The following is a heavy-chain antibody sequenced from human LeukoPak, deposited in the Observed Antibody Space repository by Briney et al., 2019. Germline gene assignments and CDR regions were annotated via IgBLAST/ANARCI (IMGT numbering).Heavy chain of an antibody. J-gene: IGHJ4*01. D-gene: IGHD3-22*01. CDR2: ISDDGSNK. CDR1: GFAFSSYG. V-gene: IGHV3-30*19. Sequence: GGSLRLSCAASGFAFSSYGMHWVRQAPGKGLEWVAVISDDGSNKYNADSVKARFTISRDNSKNTLYLQMNSLRAEDTAVYYCAREAPYYYDSSGYFDYWGQGTLVTVSS. CDR3: AREAPYYYDSSGYFDY.